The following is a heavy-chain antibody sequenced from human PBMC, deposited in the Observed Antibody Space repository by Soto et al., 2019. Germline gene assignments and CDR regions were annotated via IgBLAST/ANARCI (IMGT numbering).Heavy chain of an antibody. CDR2: INGGNDTK. CDR1: GYNFTTYA. CDR3: ARVGYFASDGFPRPYDY. D-gene: IGHD3-22*01. Sequence: ASVKVPGKDSGYNFTTYAIYWVRQAPRQRREGLGWINGGNDTKGYSQRFQGRLTITKKKSATTAFMELSNLRSEDTAVYYRARVGYFASDGFPRPYDYWGQGTLVNVSS. J-gene: IGHJ4*02. V-gene: IGHV1-3*01.